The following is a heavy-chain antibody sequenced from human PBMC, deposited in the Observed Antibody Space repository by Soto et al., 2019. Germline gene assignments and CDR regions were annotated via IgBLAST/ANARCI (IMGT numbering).Heavy chain of an antibody. CDR2: ISSSGSTI. CDR3: ARDRSFGELTNWFDP. D-gene: IGHD3-10*01. V-gene: IGHV3-11*01. Sequence: PGGSLRLSCAASGFTFSDYYMSWIRQAPGKGLEWVSYISSSGSTIYYADSVKGRFTISRDNAKNSLYLQMNSLRAEDTAVYYCARDRSFGELTNWFDPWGQGTLATVSS. CDR1: GFTFSDYY. J-gene: IGHJ5*02.